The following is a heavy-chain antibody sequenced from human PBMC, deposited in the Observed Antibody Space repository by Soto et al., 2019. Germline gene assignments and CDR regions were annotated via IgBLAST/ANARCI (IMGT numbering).Heavy chain of an antibody. V-gene: IGHV4-39*02. J-gene: IGHJ4*02. CDR3: ARGRVYCSSTSCRLRFIDY. D-gene: IGHD2-2*01. Sequence: QLQLQESGPGLVKPSETLSLTCTVSDGSISSNNFSWGWIRQPPGKGLEWFGGVYYGGSTYYNPSLKSRISIAVDTSKNHCSRRLNSMTAADTAVYYCARGRVYCSSTSCRLRFIDYWGQGTLVTVSS. CDR2: VYYGGST. CDR1: DGSISSNNFS.